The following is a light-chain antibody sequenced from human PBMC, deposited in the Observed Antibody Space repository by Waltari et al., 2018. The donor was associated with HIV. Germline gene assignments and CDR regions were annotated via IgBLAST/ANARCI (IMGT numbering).Light chain of an antibody. Sequence: DIQMTQSPSTVSASIGDRVTITCRASQSIRSWLAWYQQKPGKAPKFLIYRASSLESGVPSRFSGSGSGTEFTLTITSLQPDDYATYFCQQYNSEPYTFGQGTKVDIK. CDR2: RAS. V-gene: IGKV1-5*03. CDR3: QQYNSEPYT. CDR1: QSIRSW. J-gene: IGKJ2*01.